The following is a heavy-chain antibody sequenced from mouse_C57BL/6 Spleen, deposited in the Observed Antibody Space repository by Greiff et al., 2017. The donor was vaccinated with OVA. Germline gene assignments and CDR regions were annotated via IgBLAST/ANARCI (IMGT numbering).Heavy chain of an antibody. CDR3: ARLTGTKGYYFDY. V-gene: IGHV5-12*01. D-gene: IGHD4-1*01. CDR1: GFTFSDYY. Sequence: EVKLMESGGGLVQPGGSLKLSCAASGFTFSDYYMYWVRQTPEKRLEWVAYISNGGGSTYYPDTVKGRFTISRDNAKNTLYLQMSRLKSEDTAMYYCARLTGTKGYYFDYWGQGTTLTVSS. CDR2: ISNGGGST. J-gene: IGHJ2*01.